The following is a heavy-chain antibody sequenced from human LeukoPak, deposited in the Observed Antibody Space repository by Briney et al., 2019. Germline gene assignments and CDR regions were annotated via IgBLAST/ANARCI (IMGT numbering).Heavy chain of an antibody. V-gene: IGHV3-64D*09. J-gene: IGHJ4*02. CDR3: VKDRDLFGAVRGTPVAGILDD. Sequence: GGSLRLSCSVSGFSFRSYSVHWVRQAPGKGLEYVSAISSNGGTIYYADSVKGRFTISRDNSKNRVYLQMSSLRADDKGVYYCVKDRDLFGAVRGTPVAGILDDWGQGTLVTVSS. CDR1: GFSFRSYS. D-gene: IGHD3-3*01. CDR2: ISSNGGTI.